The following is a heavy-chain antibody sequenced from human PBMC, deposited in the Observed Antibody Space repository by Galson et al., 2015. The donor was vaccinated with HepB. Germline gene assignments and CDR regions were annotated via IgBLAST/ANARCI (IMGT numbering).Heavy chain of an antibody. Sequence: SVKVSCKASGYTFSGYYLHWVRQAPGQGLEWVGWINPNGGATNYAQKFQGRVTMTRDTSITTAFLELSRLTSDDAAVYYCARQSSSWSSSDFDLWGQGPLLIVSS. CDR1: GYTFSGYY. D-gene: IGHD6-6*01. CDR2: INPNGGAT. V-gene: IGHV1-2*02. J-gene: IGHJ3*01. CDR3: ARQSSSWSSSDFDL.